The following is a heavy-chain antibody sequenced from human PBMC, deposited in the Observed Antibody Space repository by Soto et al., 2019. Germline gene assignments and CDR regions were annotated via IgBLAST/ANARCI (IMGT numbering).Heavy chain of an antibody. CDR3: ARESEDLTSNFDY. CDR1: GFTFSSYA. Sequence: GGSLRLSCAASGFTFSSYAMSWVRQAPGKGLEWLSSISVSGGSTYYADSVKARFTISRDNSKNTLYLQMNSLRAEDTAVYYCARESEDLTSNFDYWGQGTLVTVSS. J-gene: IGHJ4*02. V-gene: IGHV3-23*01. CDR2: ISVSGGST.